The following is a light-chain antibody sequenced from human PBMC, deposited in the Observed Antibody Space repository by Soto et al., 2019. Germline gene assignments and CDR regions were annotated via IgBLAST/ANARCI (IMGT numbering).Light chain of an antibody. Sequence: PASVSASRGQSITISCTWTSSDIGNYNLVSWFQQHPDKAPKLFIYEVNRRPSRVSDRLSGSKSANTTSLTISGLQAEDEADYSCFSYAGAGTFVSGTGSKVTLL. J-gene: IGLJ1*01. CDR1: SSDIGNYNL. CDR3: FSYAGAGTFV. CDR2: EVN. V-gene: IGLV2-23*02.